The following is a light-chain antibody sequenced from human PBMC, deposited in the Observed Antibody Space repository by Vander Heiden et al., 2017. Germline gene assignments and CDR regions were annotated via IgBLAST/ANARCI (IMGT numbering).Light chain of an antibody. Sequence: DIQMTQSPFSLSASVGDRVTITCQASEDISNYLNWYQQKPGKAPKLLVYDASNLETGVPSGFSGSGSRTDFTFTISSLQPEDIATDNCRQYDLLPLTFGGGNKVEI. V-gene: IGKV1-33*01. CDR1: EDISNY. CDR3: RQYDLLPLT. J-gene: IGKJ4*02. CDR2: DAS.